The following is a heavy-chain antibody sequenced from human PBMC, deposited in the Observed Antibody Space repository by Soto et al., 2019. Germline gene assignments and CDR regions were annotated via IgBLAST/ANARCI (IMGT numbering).Heavy chain of an antibody. V-gene: IGHV3-30*03. J-gene: IGHJ5*02. Sequence: GGSLRLSCAASGFTFSSYWMSWVRQAPGKGLEWVTVISYDGNVAYYADSVKGRFTSSRDNSKNTLYLQMNSLRTEDTAVYYCARDLEVAVAGAWGQGTLVTVSS. CDR1: GFTFSSYW. CDR2: ISYDGNVA. CDR3: ARDLEVAVAGA. D-gene: IGHD6-19*01.